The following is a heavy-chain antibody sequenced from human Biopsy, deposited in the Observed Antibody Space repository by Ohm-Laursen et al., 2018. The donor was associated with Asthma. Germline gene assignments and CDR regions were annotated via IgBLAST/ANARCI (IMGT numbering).Heavy chain of an antibody. D-gene: IGHD3-9*01. CDR1: GYTFIHFA. J-gene: IGHJ3*01. Sequence: VASVKVSCKASGYTFIHFAIHWVRQAPGQRLEWMGWINAGDGNTKYSQKFQGRVTITRDTSASTAYVDLRSLRSEDTAMYYCARTYYDFLTGQVNDAFALWGQGTMVTVSS. CDR3: ARTYYDFLTGQVNDAFAL. V-gene: IGHV1-3*01. CDR2: INAGDGNT.